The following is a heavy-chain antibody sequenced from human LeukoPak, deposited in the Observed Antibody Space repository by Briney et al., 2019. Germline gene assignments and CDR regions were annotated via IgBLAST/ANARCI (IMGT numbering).Heavy chain of an antibody. J-gene: IGHJ4*02. Sequence: ASVKVSCKTSGYTFTRYYMHWVRRAPGQGLEGMGLINPRGGSATSAQKFQGRVTLTRDTSTSTFYMDLSSLRSQDTAVYYCARDYHGSGSLTTFDYWGQGTLVTVSS. CDR2: INPRGGSA. D-gene: IGHD3-10*01. CDR1: GYTFTRYY. V-gene: IGHV1-46*01. CDR3: ARDYHGSGSLTTFDY.